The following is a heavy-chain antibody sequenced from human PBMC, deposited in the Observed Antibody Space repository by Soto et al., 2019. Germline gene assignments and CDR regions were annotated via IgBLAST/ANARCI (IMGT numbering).Heavy chain of an antibody. V-gene: IGHV3-23*01. D-gene: IGHD3-22*01. Sequence: LRLSCAASGFTFSSYAMSWVRQAPGKGLEWVSAISGSGGSTYYADSVKGRFTISRDNSKNTLYLQMNSLRAEDTAVYYCAKAPYYYDSSAYLDYWGQGTLVTVSS. CDR3: AKAPYYYDSSAYLDY. CDR1: GFTFSSYA. J-gene: IGHJ4*02. CDR2: ISGSGGST.